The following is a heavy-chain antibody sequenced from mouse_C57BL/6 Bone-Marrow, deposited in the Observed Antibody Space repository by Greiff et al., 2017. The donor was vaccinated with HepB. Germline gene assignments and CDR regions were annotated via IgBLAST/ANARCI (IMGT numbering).Heavy chain of an antibody. D-gene: IGHD2-1*01. CDR3: ARLRGNYERAMDY. CDR2: IYPRSGNT. CDR1: GYTFTSYG. J-gene: IGHJ4*01. V-gene: IGHV1-81*01. Sequence: VKLMESGAELARPGASVKLSCKASGYTFTSYGISWVKQRTGQGLEWIGEIYPRSGNTYYNEKFKGKATLTADKSSSTAYMELRSLTSEDSAVYFCARLRGNYERAMDYWGQGTSVTVSS.